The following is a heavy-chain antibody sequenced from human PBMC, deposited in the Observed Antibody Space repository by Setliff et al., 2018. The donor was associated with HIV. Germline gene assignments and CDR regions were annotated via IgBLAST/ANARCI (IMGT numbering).Heavy chain of an antibody. CDR3: ARDHVFGARTGFDP. V-gene: IGHV4-4*02. CDR1: GGPLNSRNW. D-gene: IGHD2-15*01. J-gene: IGHJ5*02. CDR2: VFHSGSA. Sequence: SETLSLTCAVSGGPLNSRNWWSWVRQPPGKGLEWIGEVFHSGSANSNASLRSRVMISVDTSKNQFSLKLSAVTAADTAVYYCARDHVFGARTGFDPWGPGILVTVSS.